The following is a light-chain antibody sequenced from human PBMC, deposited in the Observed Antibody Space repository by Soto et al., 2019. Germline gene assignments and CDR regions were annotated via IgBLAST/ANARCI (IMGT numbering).Light chain of an antibody. CDR3: QQRSNWPPT. V-gene: IGKV3-11*01. CDR1: QSVSSY. Sequence: VLTHSPATLSLSPGARATLSCRASQSVSSYLAWYQQKPGQAPRLLIYDASNRATGIPARFSGSGSGTDFTLTISSLEPEDFAVYYCQQRSNWPPTFGQGTKV. CDR2: DAS. J-gene: IGKJ1*01.